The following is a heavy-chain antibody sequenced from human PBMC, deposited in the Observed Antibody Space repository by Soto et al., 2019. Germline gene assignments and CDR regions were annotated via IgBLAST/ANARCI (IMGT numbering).Heavy chain of an antibody. D-gene: IGHD6-13*01. CDR3: ARRIVSSRWHTTYGMDV. CDR1: GYSFTSYW. CDR2: IYPGDSDT. J-gene: IGHJ6*02. Sequence: PGESLKISCKGSGYSFTSYWIGWVRQMPGKGLEWMGIIYPGDSDTRYSPSFQGQVTISADKSISTAYLQWSSLKASDTAMYYCARRIVSSRWHTTYGMDVWGQGTTVTVSS. V-gene: IGHV5-51*01.